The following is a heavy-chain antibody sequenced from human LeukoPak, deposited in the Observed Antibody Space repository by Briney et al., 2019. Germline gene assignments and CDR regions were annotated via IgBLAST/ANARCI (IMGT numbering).Heavy chain of an antibody. CDR3: ARDSYYDFWSGYGDYYYYGMDV. Sequence: SEALSLTCTVSGGSISSYYWSWIRQPAGKGLEWIGRIYTSGSTNYNPSLKSRVTMSVDTSKNQFSLKLSSVTAADTAVYYCARDSYYDFWSGYGDYYYYGMDVWGQGTTVTVSS. CDR2: IYTSGST. J-gene: IGHJ6*02. V-gene: IGHV4-4*07. CDR1: GGSISSYY. D-gene: IGHD3-3*01.